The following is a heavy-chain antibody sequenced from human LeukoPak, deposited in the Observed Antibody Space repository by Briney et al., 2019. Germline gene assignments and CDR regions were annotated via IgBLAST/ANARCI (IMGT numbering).Heavy chain of an antibody. CDR3: ARGRYPSYYYDSSGIYFDY. Sequence: PSETLSLTCTVSGGSISSYYWSWIRQPPGKGLEWIGYIYYSGSTNYNPSLKSRVTISVDTSKNQLSLKLSSVTAADTAVYYCARGRYPSYYYDSSGIYFDYWGQGTLVTVSS. J-gene: IGHJ4*02. CDR2: IYYSGST. CDR1: GGSISSYY. D-gene: IGHD3-22*01. V-gene: IGHV4-59*01.